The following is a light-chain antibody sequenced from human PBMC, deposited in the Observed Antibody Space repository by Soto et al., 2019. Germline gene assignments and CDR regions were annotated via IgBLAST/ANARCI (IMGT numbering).Light chain of an antibody. V-gene: IGKV1-8*01. Sequence: AIRMTQSPTSFSASTGDRVTITCRASQDISSYLAWYQQKPGEAPKLLIQAASALQSGVPSRFSGSGSGTEFTLTISRLQSEDVATYYCQQYYSHRPFGQGTKV. CDR3: QQYYSHRP. CDR1: QDISSY. J-gene: IGKJ1*01. CDR2: AAS.